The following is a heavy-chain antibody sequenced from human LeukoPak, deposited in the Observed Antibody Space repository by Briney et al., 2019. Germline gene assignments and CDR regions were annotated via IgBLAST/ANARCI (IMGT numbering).Heavy chain of an antibody. J-gene: IGHJ4*02. CDR3: ARRDYGDYGGVGFDY. CDR2: IYPGDSDT. D-gene: IGHD4-17*01. V-gene: IGHV5-51*01. Sequence: GESLKISCKGSVYSFTSYWIGWVRQMPGKGLEWMGIIYPGDSDTRYSPSFQGQVTISADKSISTAYLQWSSLKASDTAMYYCARRDYGDYGGVGFDYWGQGTLVTVSS. CDR1: VYSFTSYW.